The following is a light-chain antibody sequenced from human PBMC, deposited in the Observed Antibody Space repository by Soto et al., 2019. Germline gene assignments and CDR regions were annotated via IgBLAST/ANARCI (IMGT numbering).Light chain of an antibody. CDR1: SSDVGSYNR. CDR3: SSYTSSSTL. J-gene: IGLJ2*01. CDR2: EVS. V-gene: IGLV2-18*02. Sequence: QSGLTQPPSVSGSPGQSVTISCTGTSSDVGSYNRVSWYQQPPGTAPKLMIYEVSNRPSGVPDRFSGSKSGNTASLTISGLQAEDEADYYCSSYTSSSTLFGGGTKLTVL.